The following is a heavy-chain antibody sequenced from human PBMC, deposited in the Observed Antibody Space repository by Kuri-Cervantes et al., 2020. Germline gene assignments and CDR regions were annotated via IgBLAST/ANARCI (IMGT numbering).Heavy chain of an antibody. D-gene: IGHD6-13*01. Sequence: SQTLSLTCAVYGGSFSDYYWSWIRQPPGKGLERIGEINHSGSTYYNPSLKSRVTMSVDTSRNQFSLKLSSVTAADTAVYYCARANFWYGNYFDYWGQGTLVTVSS. CDR2: INHSGST. J-gene: IGHJ4*02. CDR1: GGSFSDYY. V-gene: IGHV4-34*01. CDR3: ARANFWYGNYFDY.